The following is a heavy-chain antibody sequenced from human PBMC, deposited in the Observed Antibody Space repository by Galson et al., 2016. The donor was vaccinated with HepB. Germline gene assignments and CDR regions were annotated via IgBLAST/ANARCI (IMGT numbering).Heavy chain of an antibody. CDR2: LYYNGNT. Sequence: LSLTCTVSRGSINSSGYYWGWIRQSPGKGLEWIGSLYYNGNTYYNSSLKSRVTISVGTSDTQFSLKMTSMTASDTAVYYCARLYPFDFWGQGALVIVSS. D-gene: IGHD2-2*01. CDR1: RGSINSSGYY. J-gene: IGHJ4*02. CDR3: ARLYPFDF. V-gene: IGHV4-39*01.